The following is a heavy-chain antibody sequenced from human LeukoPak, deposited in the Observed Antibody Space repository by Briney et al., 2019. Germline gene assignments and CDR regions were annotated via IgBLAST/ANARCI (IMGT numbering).Heavy chain of an antibody. V-gene: IGHV4-34*01. CDR3: ARGGGYYDRTFDY. CDR2: INHSGST. Sequence: PSETLSLTCAVYGGSFSGYYWSWIRQPPGKGLEWIGEINHSGSTNYNPSLKSRVTISVDTSKNQFSLKLSSVTAADTAVYYCARGGGYYDRTFDYWGQGTLATVSS. D-gene: IGHD3-22*01. CDR1: GGSFSGYY. J-gene: IGHJ4*02.